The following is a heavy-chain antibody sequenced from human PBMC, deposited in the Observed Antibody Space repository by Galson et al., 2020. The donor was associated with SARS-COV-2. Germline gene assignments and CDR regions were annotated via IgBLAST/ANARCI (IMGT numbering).Heavy chain of an antibody. V-gene: IGHV4-59*01. CDR1: DGSITNSY. J-gene: IGHJ4*02. CDR3: ARGPVVDPVRKDS. D-gene: IGHD3-22*01. CDR2: YYHRGVT. Sequence: SETLSLTCSVSDGSITNSYWSWIRHSPGMGLQWIGYYYHRGVTNYNPSLKSRVTISADTSKNQFSLSLSSVTTADTAVYYCARGPVVDPVRKDSWGQGTLVTVSS.